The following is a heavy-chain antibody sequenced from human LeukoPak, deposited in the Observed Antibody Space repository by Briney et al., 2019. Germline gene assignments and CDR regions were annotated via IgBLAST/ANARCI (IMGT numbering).Heavy chain of an antibody. CDR1: GFSLSTSGEG. CDR2: IYWDDDK. CDR3: AHRRNVWFGDGAFDI. J-gene: IGHJ3*02. V-gene: IGHV2-5*05. D-gene: IGHD3-10*01. Sequence: SGPTLVKPTQTLTLTCTFSGFSLSTSGEGVGWIRQPPGKALEWLALIYWDDDKRYGPSLKSRLTITKDTSKNQVVLTMTNMDPVDTATYYCAHRRNVWFGDGAFDIWGQGTMVTVSS.